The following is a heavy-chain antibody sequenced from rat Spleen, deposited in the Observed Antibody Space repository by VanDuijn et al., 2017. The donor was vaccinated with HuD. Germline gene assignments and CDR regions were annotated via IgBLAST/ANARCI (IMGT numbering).Heavy chain of an antibody. CDR2: ISSDGGRN. D-gene: IGHD1-10*01. CDR3: TSRGNNYRNWFAT. CDR1: GFTFSDYY. V-gene: IGHV5-20*01. J-gene: IGHJ3*01. Sequence: EVQLVESDGGLVQPGRSLKLSCAASGFTFSDYYMAWVRQAPTKGLEWVATISSDGGRNFYRDSVKGRFTISRDNAKSSLYLQMDSLRSEDTATYYCTSRGNNYRNWFATWGQGTLVTVSS.